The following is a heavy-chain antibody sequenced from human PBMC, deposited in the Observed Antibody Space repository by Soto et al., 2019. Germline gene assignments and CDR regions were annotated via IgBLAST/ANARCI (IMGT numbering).Heavy chain of an antibody. D-gene: IGHD2-15*01. CDR1: GGTFSSYA. J-gene: IGHJ4*02. CDR3: ARAYRYCSGGSCRGPFDY. Sequence: ASVKVSCKASGGTFSSYAISWVRQAPGQGLEWMGWIIPIFGTANYAQKFQGRVMITADESTSTAYMELSSLRSEDTAVYYCARAYRYCSGGSCRGPFDYWGQGTLVTVSS. CDR2: IIPIFGTA. V-gene: IGHV1-69*13.